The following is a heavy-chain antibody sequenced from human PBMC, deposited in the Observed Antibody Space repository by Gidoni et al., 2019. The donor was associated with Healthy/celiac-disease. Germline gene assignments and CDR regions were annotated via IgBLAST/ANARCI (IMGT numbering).Heavy chain of an antibody. CDR1: GFTFSSYS. CDR2: ISSSSSTI. Sequence: EVQLVESGGCLVQPGGSLRLAFAAPGFTFSSYSMNWVRQGPGKGLEWVSYISSSSSTIYYADSVKGRFTISRDNAKNSLYLQMNSLRDEDTAVYYCARVNGYSNYGWGQGTLVTVSS. D-gene: IGHD4-4*01. J-gene: IGHJ4*02. CDR3: ARVNGYSNYG. V-gene: IGHV3-48*02.